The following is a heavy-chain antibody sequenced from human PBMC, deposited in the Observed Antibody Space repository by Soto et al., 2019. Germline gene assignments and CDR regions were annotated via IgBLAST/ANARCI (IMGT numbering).Heavy chain of an antibody. J-gene: IGHJ4*02. Sequence: QVQLVQSGAEVKKPGSSVKVSCKASVGTFSSYAISWVRQAPGQGLEWMGGIIPIFGTANYAQKCQGRVTITADDSTSTAYIELSSLRSEDTAVYYCARAPPILYGEYDTSHRFDYWGQGTLVTVSS. CDR1: VGTFSSYA. V-gene: IGHV1-69*12. CDR2: IIPIFGTA. CDR3: ARAPPILYGEYDTSHRFDY. D-gene: IGHD4-17*01.